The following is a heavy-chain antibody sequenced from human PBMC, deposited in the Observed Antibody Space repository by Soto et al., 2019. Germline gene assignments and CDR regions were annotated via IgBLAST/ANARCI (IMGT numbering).Heavy chain of an antibody. CDR1: GYSISSSNW. D-gene: IGHD1-26*01. CDR2: IYYSGTT. V-gene: IGHV4-28*01. J-gene: IGHJ4*02. CDR3: ARREIQGPIDY. Sequence: QVQLQESGPGLVKPSDTLSLTCAVSGYSISSSNWWGWIRQPPGKGLEWIGYIYYSGTTYYNPSRKSRVTMSVDTSKNQFSPKLTSVTAVDTAVYYCARREIQGPIDYWGQGTLVTVSS.